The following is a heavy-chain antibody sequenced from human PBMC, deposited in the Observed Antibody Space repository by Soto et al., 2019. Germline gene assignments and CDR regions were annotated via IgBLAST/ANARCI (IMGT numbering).Heavy chain of an antibody. CDR3: ARDGHDYGDLQTQYYFDY. Sequence: PGGSLRLSWAASGFTFSSDCMHWVRQAPGKGLEWVAVISYDGSNKYYADSVKGRFTISRDNSKNTLYLQMNSLRAEDTAVYYCARDGHDYGDLQTQYYFDYWGQGTLVTVSS. J-gene: IGHJ4*02. D-gene: IGHD4-17*01. CDR2: ISYDGSNK. V-gene: IGHV3-30-3*01. CDR1: GFTFSSDC.